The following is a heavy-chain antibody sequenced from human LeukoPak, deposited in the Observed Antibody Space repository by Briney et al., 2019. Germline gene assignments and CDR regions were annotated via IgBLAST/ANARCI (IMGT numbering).Heavy chain of an antibody. CDR1: GFTFSSYG. D-gene: IGHD2-2*02. J-gene: IGHJ4*02. V-gene: IGHV3-30*02. Sequence: PGGSLRLSCAASGFTFSSYGMHWVRQAPGKGLEWVAFIRYDGSNKYYADSVKGRFTISRDNSKNTLYVQMNSLRAGDTAVYYCAKDLCSGSTSCYTFDYWGQGTLVTVSS. CDR3: AKDLCSGSTSCYTFDY. CDR2: IRYDGSNK.